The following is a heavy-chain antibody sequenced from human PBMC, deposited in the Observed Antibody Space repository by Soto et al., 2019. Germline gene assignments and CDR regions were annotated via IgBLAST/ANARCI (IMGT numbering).Heavy chain of an antibody. V-gene: IGHV3-21*06. D-gene: IGHD2-21*02. CDR1: GFSFSRHA. CDR2: ISSTSSYI. CDR3: VRDGRLQLQGEFFDH. J-gene: IGHJ5*02. Sequence: DVQLVESGGGLVKPGGCLRLSCAASGFSFSRHAMNWVRQAPGRGMEWVSSISSTSSYIHHAASVKGRVTISRDNAKSSLYLQLDGLRVDDTGVYYCVRDGRLQLQGEFFDHWGQGILVTVSS.